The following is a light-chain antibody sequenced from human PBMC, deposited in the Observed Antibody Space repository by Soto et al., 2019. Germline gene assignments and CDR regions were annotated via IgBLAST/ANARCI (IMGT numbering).Light chain of an antibody. J-gene: IGKJ5*01. V-gene: IGKV2-28*01. CDR3: MQVLQTPHT. CDR1: QSLLHSNGYNY. Sequence: DIVVTQSPLSLPVTPGEPASISCRSSQSLLHSNGYNYLDWYLQKPGQSPQLLIYLGSNRASGVPDRFSVSGSGTDFTLKISRVEAEDVGVYYCMQVLQTPHTFGQGTRLEIK. CDR2: LGS.